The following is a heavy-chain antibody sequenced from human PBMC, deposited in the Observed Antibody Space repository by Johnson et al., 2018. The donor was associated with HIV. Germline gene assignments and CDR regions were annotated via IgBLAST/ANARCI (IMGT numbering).Heavy chain of an antibody. D-gene: IGHD3-10*01. J-gene: IGHJ3*02. CDR1: GFTFSDYF. CDR2: LSSSGSLT. V-gene: IGHV3-11*01. Sequence: QVKLVESGGGLVQPGGSLRLSCAASGFTFSDYFMSWIRQAPGKGLQWVSYLSSSGSLTYYADSVEGRLTIARDSAKNSLYLQMNSLRAEDTAVYYCARGPTRFAAFDIWGQGTMVTVSS. CDR3: ARGPTRFAAFDI.